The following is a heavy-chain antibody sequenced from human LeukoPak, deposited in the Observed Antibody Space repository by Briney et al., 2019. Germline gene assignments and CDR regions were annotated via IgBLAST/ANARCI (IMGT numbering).Heavy chain of an antibody. D-gene: IGHD2-15*01. CDR3: ARDETGYCSGGSCYSIDY. Sequence: PGGSLRLSCAASGFTFSSYGMHWVRQAPGKGLEWVAVISYDGSNKYYADSVKGRFTISRDNSKNTLYLQMNSLRAEDTAVYYCARDETGYCSGGSCYSIDYWGQGTLVTVSS. CDR2: ISYDGSNK. J-gene: IGHJ4*02. V-gene: IGHV3-30*03. CDR1: GFTFSSYG.